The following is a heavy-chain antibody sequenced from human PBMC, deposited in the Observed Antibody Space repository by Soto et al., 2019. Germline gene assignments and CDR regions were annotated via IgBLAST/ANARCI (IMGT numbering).Heavy chain of an antibody. J-gene: IGHJ6*02. CDR1: GYTFSTSG. Sequence: ASVKVSCKASGYTFSTSGMSWLRQAPGQGLEWMGWISTYNGDTNDAPKFQDRVTMTSDTSTSTVYMELRGLRSDDTAVYYCARAGAAPYYYYGMDVWGQGTRVTVSS. D-gene: IGHD2-15*01. CDR3: ARAGAAPYYYYGMDV. CDR2: ISTYNGDT. V-gene: IGHV1-18*01.